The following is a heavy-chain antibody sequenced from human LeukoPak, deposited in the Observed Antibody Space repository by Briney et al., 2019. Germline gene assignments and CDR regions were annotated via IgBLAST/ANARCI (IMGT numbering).Heavy chain of an antibody. CDR1: GFSFSNFA. CDR2: ISGSGGNT. Sequence: PGGSLRLSCAASGFSFSNFAMNWVRLAPGKGLEWVSSISGSGGNTYYADSVNGRVTISGDNSMDTLYLHINGLRVEDTATYFCAKRGSGGYHYYYYHMYAWGKGTTVTVSS. J-gene: IGHJ6*03. CDR3: AKRGSGGYHYYYYHMYA. V-gene: IGHV3-23*01. D-gene: IGHD1-26*01.